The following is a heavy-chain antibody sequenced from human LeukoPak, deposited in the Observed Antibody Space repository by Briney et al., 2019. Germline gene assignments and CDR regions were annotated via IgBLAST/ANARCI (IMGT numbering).Heavy chain of an antibody. J-gene: IGHJ6*02. Sequence: SETLSLTCAVYGGSFNYNYWSWIRQPPGKGLEWVGEINHGGSTNYNPSLKSRVTISVDTSKNQFSLKLSSVTAADTAVYYCARGRHHCSSTSCYKAIHYGMDVWGQGTTVTVSS. CDR2: INHGGST. V-gene: IGHV4-34*01. D-gene: IGHD2-2*02. CDR3: ARGRHHCSSTSCYKAIHYGMDV. CDR1: GGSFNYNY.